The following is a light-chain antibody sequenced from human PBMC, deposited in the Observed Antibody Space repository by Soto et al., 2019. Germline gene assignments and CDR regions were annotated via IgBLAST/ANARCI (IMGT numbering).Light chain of an antibody. V-gene: IGLV2-14*01. CDR1: SSDVGGYNY. J-gene: IGLJ1*01. CDR2: DVS. CDR3: SSYTSSSTQV. Sequence: QSALTQPASVSGSPGQSITISCTGTSSDVGGYNYVSWYQQHPGKAPKLMIYDVSKRPSGVYIRFSGSKSGNTASLTISGLQAEDEADYYCSSYTSSSTQVFGTGTKVTVL.